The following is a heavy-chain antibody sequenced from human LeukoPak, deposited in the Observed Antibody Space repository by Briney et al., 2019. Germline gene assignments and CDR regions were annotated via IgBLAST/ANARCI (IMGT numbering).Heavy chain of an antibody. Sequence: GGSLRLSCAASGFTFSSYEMNWVRQAPGKGLEWVSYISSSGSGTIYYADSVKGRFTISRDNAKNSLYLQMNSLRDEDTAVYYCATRKSTGSFDYWGQGTLVTVSS. J-gene: IGHJ4*02. CDR3: ATRKSTGSFDY. D-gene: IGHD7-27*01. CDR1: GFTFSSYE. V-gene: IGHV3-48*03. CDR2: ISSSGSGTI.